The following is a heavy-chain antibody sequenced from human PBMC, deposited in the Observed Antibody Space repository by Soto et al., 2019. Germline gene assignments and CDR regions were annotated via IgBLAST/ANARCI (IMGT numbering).Heavy chain of an antibody. CDR2: ISYSGNT. Sequence: QVQLQESGPGLVKPSQTLSLTCNVSGGSINSGGDYWSWIRQHPGKGLEWIGYISYSGNTYYNPSLRRRVTISIHMYKSHLSLNLNSVTAADTAVYHCARAVPGVSGMDVWGQGTTVTVSS. V-gene: IGHV4-31*03. J-gene: IGHJ6*02. CDR1: GGSINSGGDY. D-gene: IGHD3-10*01. CDR3: ARAVPGVSGMDV.